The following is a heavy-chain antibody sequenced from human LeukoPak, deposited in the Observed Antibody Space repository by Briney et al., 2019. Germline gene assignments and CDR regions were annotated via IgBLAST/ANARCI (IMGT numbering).Heavy chain of an antibody. V-gene: IGHV4-34*01. CDR3: ARRRVSSRPSPGARFDP. J-gene: IGHJ5*02. D-gene: IGHD6-6*01. CDR1: GRSFSGYY. Sequence: SETLSLTCAVYGRSFSGYYWSWIRQPPGKGLEWIGEINHSGSTNYNPSLKSRVTISVDTSKNQFSLKLSSVTAADTAVYYCARRRVSSRPSPGARFDPWGQGTLVTVSS. CDR2: INHSGST.